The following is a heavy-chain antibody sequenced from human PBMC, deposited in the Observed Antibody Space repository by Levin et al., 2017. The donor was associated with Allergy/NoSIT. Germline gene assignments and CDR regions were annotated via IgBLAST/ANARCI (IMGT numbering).Heavy chain of an antibody. CDR1: GGSISGGGYH. CDR3: AREGGSTFDF. CDR2: IYYSGST. J-gene: IGHJ4*02. Sequence: PSETLSLTCTVSGGSISGGGYHWTWIRQHPEKGLEWIGYIYYSGSTFYNPSLKSRLMISVDTSKNQFSLNVSSVTAADTAVYYCAREGGSTFDFWGQGALVTVAS. V-gene: IGHV4-31*03. D-gene: IGHD5-12*01.